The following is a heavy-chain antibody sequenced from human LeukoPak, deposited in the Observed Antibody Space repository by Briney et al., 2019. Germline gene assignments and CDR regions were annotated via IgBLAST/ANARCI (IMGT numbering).Heavy chain of an antibody. CDR1: GYTFTGYY. Sequence: ASVKVSCKASGYTFTGYYMHWVRQAPGQGLEWMGWINPNSGGTNYAQKFQGRVTMTRDTSISTAYMELSSLRSEDTAVYYCARGDLAPLDYDYVWGSYRPRLLDYWGQGTLVTVSS. V-gene: IGHV1-2*02. CDR3: ARGDLAPLDYDYVWGSYRPRLLDY. J-gene: IGHJ4*02. CDR2: INPNSGGT. D-gene: IGHD3-16*02.